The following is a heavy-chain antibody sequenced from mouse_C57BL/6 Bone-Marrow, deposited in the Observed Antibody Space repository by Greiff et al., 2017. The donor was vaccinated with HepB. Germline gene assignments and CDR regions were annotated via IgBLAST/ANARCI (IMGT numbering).Heavy chain of an antibody. D-gene: IGHD4-1*02. CDR3: SINWGRDYYAMAN. CDR1: GFSFSDYG. V-gene: IGHV5-17*01. Sequence: EVQGVESGGGLVQPGASPILCCAACGFSFSDYGMHWVRQAPEKGLEWVAYISSGSSTIYYADTVKGRFTISRDNAKYTLFLKIPSLRSEDTSMYYYSINWGRDYYAMANWGQGTPVTASS. J-gene: IGHJ4*01. CDR2: ISSGSSTI.